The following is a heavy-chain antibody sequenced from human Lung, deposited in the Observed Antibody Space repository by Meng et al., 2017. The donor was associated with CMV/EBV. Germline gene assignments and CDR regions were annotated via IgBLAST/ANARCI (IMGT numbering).Heavy chain of an antibody. J-gene: IGHJ4*02. CDR3: ARDQFDY. Sequence: SLKISCAASGFTFSSYAMHWVRQAPGKGLEWVAVISYDRTNKYYADSVKGRFTISRDNSKNTLYLQMNSLRAEDTAVCYCARDQFDYWGQGTLVTVSS. V-gene: IGHV3-30-3*01. CDR1: GFTFSSYA. CDR2: ISYDRTNK.